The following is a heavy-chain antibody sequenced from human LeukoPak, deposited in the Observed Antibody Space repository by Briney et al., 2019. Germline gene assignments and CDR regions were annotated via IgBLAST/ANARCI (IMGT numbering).Heavy chain of an antibody. J-gene: IGHJ3*02. D-gene: IGHD1-26*01. V-gene: IGHV1-46*03. CDR3: AREGIGGSHDGFDI. CDR1: GYMFTSSY. Sequence: ASGKASCTPSGYMFTSSYMHWVRQSPGQRLECMGIINPIGGSTSYETKLQDRVAMTRETSTTPINKELSSLRSEETAVYYCAREGIGGSHDGFDIWGQGTMVTVSS. CDR2: INPIGGST.